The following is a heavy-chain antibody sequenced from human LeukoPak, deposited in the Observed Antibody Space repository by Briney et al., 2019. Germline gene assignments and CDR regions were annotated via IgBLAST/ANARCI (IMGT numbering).Heavy chain of an antibody. Sequence: ASVKVSCKASGYTFTAYYIHWVRQAPGQGLEWVGWINPNSGDTNYAQKFQGRVTMTRDTSTSTVYMELSSLRSEDTAVYYCARALGMGIAAAGHPSGYMDVWGKGTTVTISS. V-gene: IGHV1-2*02. CDR2: INPNSGDT. CDR3: ARALGMGIAAAGHPSGYMDV. CDR1: GYTFTAYY. D-gene: IGHD6-13*01. J-gene: IGHJ6*03.